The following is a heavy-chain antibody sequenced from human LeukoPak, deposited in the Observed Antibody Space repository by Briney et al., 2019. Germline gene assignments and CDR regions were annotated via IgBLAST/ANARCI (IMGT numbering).Heavy chain of an antibody. CDR1: GFTFSSYA. J-gene: IGHJ3*01. CDR2: ISGSGGST. CDR3: AREPWGAKGAAWGMDV. D-gene: IGHD1-26*01. Sequence: GGSLRLSCAASGFTFSSYAMSWVRQAPGKGLEWVSAISGSGGSTYYADSVKGRFTISRDNSKNTLYLQMDSLRAEDTAVYYCAREPWGAKGAAWGMDVWGQGTMVTVSS. V-gene: IGHV3-23*01.